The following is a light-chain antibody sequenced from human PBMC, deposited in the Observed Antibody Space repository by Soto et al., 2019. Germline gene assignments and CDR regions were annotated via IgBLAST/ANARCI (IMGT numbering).Light chain of an antibody. V-gene: IGLV2-23*01. CDR2: EGS. Sequence: QSVLTHPASVSWSPGQSITISCTGTSSDVGSYNLVSWYQQHSGKAPKLMIYEGSKRPSGVSNRFSGSKSGNTASLTISGLQAEDEADYYCCSYAGSSTYVFGTGTKVTVL. CDR1: SSDVGSYNL. J-gene: IGLJ1*01. CDR3: CSYAGSSTYV.